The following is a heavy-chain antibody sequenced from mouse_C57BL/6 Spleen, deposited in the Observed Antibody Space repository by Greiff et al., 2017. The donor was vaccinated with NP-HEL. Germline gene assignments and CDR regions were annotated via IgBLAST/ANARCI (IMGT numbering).Heavy chain of an antibody. CDR2: IHPSGSDT. J-gene: IGHJ4*01. Sequence: QVQLQQPGAELVKPGASVKVSCKASGYTFTSYWMHWVKQRPGQGLEWIGRIHPSGSDTNYNQKFKGKATLTVDKSSSTAYMQLSSLTSEDSAVYYCAIGLRRLYYAMDYWGQGTSVTVSS. CDR3: AIGLRRLYYAMDY. D-gene: IGHD2-4*01. V-gene: IGHV1-74*01. CDR1: GYTFTSYW.